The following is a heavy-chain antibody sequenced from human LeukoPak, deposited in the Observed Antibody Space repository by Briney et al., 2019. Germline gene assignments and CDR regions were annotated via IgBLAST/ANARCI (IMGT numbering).Heavy chain of an antibody. Sequence: SEALSLTCAVYGGSFSGYYWSWIRQPPGKGLEWIGEINHSGSTNYNPSLKSRVTISVDTSKNQFSLKLSSVTAADTAVYYCARGSSSSFDYWGQGTLVTVSS. J-gene: IGHJ4*02. CDR1: GGSFSGYY. CDR2: INHSGST. CDR3: ARGSSSSFDY. D-gene: IGHD6-13*01. V-gene: IGHV4-34*01.